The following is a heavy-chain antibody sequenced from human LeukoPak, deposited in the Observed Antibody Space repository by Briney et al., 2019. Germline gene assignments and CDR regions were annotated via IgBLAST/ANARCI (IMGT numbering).Heavy chain of an antibody. CDR3: ARPQRYSNYALDY. CDR2: IYYSGST. Sequence: SETLSLTCTVSGGSISGSSYYWGWIRQPPGKGLEWIGSIYYSGSTYYKPSLKSRVTMSVDTSKNQLSLKLSSVTAADTAVYYCARPQRYSNYALDYWGQGTLVTVSS. D-gene: IGHD4-11*01. J-gene: IGHJ4*02. V-gene: IGHV4-39*01. CDR1: GGSISGSSYY.